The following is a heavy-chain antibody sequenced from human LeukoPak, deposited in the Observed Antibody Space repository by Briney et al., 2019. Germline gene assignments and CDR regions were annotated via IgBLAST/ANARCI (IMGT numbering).Heavy chain of an antibody. V-gene: IGHV3-23*01. CDR2: ISGSGGST. CDR1: GFTFSSYA. J-gene: IGHJ5*02. CDR3: AKDSIHGRPRNWFDP. Sequence: PGGSLRLSCAAFGFTFSSYAMSWVRQAPGKGLEWVSAISGSGGSTYYADSVKGRFTISRDNSKNTLYLQMNSLRAEDTAVYYCAKDSIHGRPRNWFDPWGQGTLVTVSS.